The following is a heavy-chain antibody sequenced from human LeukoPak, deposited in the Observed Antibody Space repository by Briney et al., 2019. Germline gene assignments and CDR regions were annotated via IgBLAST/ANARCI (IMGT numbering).Heavy chain of an antibody. CDR2: IIPLLGTA. V-gene: IGHV1-69*01. CDR3: ARVPVGFGELNYNDY. CDR1: GDTFSSYA. D-gene: IGHD3-10*01. Sequence: SVKVSCKASGDTFSSYAVSWVRQAPGQGLEWMGGIIPLLGTANYAQKFQGRVTITADESTSTAYMELSSLRSEDTAVYYCARVPVGFGELNYNDYWGQGTLVTVSS. J-gene: IGHJ4*02.